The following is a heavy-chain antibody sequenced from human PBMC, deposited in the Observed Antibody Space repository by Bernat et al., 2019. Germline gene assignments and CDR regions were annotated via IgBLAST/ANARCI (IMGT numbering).Heavy chain of an antibody. CDR2: IYHSGST. CDR1: GGSISSGGYY. Sequence: QVQLQESGPGLVKPSQTLSLTCAVSGGSISSGGYYWSWIRQHPGKGLEWIGYIYHSGSTYYNPSLKSRVTISVDTSKNQFSLKLSSVTAADTAVYDCARDQDDSVTGPIDEYYYYGMDVWGQGTTVTVSS. J-gene: IGHJ6*02. V-gene: IGHV4-31*11. CDR3: ARDQDDSVTGPIDEYYYYGMDV. D-gene: IGHD3-9*01.